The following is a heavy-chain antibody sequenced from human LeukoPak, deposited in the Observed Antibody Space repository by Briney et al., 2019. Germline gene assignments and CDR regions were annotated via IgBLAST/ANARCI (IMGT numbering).Heavy chain of an antibody. CDR1: GFTFSSCA. D-gene: IGHD5-12*01. CDR3: AKDLERYSGYDWLDY. Sequence: PGGSLRLSCAASGFTFSSCAMSWVRQAPGKGLEWVSGISGSGGSTYYADSVKGRFTISRDNSKNTLYLQMNSLRAEDTAVYYCAKDLERYSGYDWLDYWGQGTLVTVSS. J-gene: IGHJ4*02. CDR2: ISGSGGST. V-gene: IGHV3-23*01.